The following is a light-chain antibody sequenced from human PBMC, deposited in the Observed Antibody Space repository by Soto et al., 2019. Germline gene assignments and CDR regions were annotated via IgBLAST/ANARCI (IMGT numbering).Light chain of an antibody. Sequence: EIVLTQSPGTLSLSPGERATLSCRASQSVSSSYLAWYQQKPGQAPRLLIYGASSRATGIPDRFSGSGSGTDFTLIISRLEPEDFAVYYGQQYGSSPRTFGQG. CDR2: GAS. CDR3: QQYGSSPRT. J-gene: IGKJ1*01. V-gene: IGKV3-20*01. CDR1: QSVSSSY.